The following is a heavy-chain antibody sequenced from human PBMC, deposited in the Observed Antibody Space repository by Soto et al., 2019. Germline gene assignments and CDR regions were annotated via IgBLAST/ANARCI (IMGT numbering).Heavy chain of an antibody. CDR3: ARTTVTYSSGWYWAFDY. J-gene: IGHJ4*02. CDR2: INPNSGGT. V-gene: IGHV1-2*02. D-gene: IGHD6-19*01. Sequence: ASVKVSCKASGYTFTGYYMHWVRQAPGQGLEWMGWINPNSGGTNYAQKFQGRVTMTRDTSISTAYMELSRLRSDDTAVYYCARTTVTYSSGWYWAFDYQGPGPLVTLSS. CDR1: GYTFTGYY.